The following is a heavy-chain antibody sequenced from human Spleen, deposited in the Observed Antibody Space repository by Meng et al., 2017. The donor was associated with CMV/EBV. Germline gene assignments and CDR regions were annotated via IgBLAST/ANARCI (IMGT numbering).Heavy chain of an antibody. Sequence: GESLKISCAASGFTFDDYAMFWVRQAPGKGLEWVSLISWDGGTSYYADSVKGRFTISRDNAKNSLYLQMNSLRAEDTAVYYCASPVTKLYYYYGMDVWGQGTTVTVS. CDR1: GFTFDDYA. D-gene: IGHD4-11*01. J-gene: IGHJ6*02. CDR3: ASPVTKLYYYYGMDV. V-gene: IGHV3-43D*03. CDR2: ISWDGGTS.